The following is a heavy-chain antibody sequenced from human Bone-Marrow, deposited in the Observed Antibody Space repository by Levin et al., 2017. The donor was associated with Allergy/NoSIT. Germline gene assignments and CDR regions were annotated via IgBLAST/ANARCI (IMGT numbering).Heavy chain of an antibody. Sequence: PSSPLSLPFPFSFFSLRRRRSYWGWIRQPPGKGLEWIGSIYYSGSTYYNPSLKSRVTIAVDTSKNQFSLKLSSVTAADTAVYYCARLSPDGGGVYWGQGTLVTVSS. CDR2: IYYSGST. CDR1: FFSLRRRRSY. CDR3: ARLSPDGGGVY. D-gene: IGHD3-16*01. J-gene: IGHJ4*02. V-gene: IGHV4-39*01.